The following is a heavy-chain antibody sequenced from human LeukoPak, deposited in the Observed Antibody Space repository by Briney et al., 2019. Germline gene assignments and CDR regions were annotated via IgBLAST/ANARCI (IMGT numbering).Heavy chain of an antibody. V-gene: IGHV1-2*02. Sequence: ASVKVSCKASGYTFTGYYMHWVRQAPGQGLEWMGWINPNSGGTNYAQKFQGRVTMTRDTSISTAYMELSRLRSDDTAVYYCARDLIAAAGPINWFDPWGQGTLVTVSS. CDR1: GYTFTGYY. CDR2: INPNSGGT. CDR3: ARDLIAAAGPINWFDP. D-gene: IGHD6-13*01. J-gene: IGHJ5*02.